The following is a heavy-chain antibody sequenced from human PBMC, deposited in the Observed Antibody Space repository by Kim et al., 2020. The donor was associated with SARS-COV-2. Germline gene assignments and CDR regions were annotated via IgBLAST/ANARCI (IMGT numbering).Heavy chain of an antibody. V-gene: IGHV4-34*01. J-gene: IGHJ6*02. CDR3: ARGRQDYYIGYSSGWYHGWVGMDV. D-gene: IGHD6-19*01. CDR1: GGSFSGYY. Sequence: SETLFLTCAVYGGSFSGYYWSWIRQPPGKGLEWIGEINHSGSTNYNPSLKSRVTISVDTSKNQFSLKLSSVTAADTAVYYCARGRQDYYIGYSSGWYHGWVGMDVWGQGTTVTVSS. CDR2: INHSGST.